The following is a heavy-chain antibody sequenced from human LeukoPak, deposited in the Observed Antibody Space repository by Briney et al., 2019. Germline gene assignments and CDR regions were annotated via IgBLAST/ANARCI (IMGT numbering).Heavy chain of an antibody. J-gene: IGHJ5*02. D-gene: IGHD2-8*02. CDR1: GYNFSDFG. CDR3: AIVGVLVVFNWVDP. V-gene: IGHV1-18*01. Sequence: ASVKVSCKASGYNFSDFGVSWVRQAPGQGLEWMGWISAHNGYTNYVQKFQGRVTMTTDTSTNTASMELRSLTSDDTAVYYSAIVGVLVVFNWVDPWGQGTLVTVSS. CDR2: ISAHNGYT.